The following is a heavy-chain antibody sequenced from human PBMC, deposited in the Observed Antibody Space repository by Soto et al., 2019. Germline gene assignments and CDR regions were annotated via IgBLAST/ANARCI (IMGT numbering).Heavy chain of an antibody. CDR1: GFTFSSYG. Sequence: GGSLRLSCAASGFTFSSYGMHWVRQAPGKGLEWVAVIRYDGSNKKYAVSVKGRFTISRDNSENTLYLQMNILRAEDTAVYECARAGVTIFVVRRRVYYYGMDVWGQGTTVTVSS. CDR2: IRYDGSNK. CDR3: ARAGVTIFVVRRRVYYYGMDV. D-gene: IGHD3-3*01. J-gene: IGHJ6*02. V-gene: IGHV3-33*01.